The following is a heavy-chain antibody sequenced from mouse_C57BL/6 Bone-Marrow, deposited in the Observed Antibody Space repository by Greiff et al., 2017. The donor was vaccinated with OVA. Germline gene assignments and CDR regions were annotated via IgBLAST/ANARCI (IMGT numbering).Heavy chain of an antibody. CDR2: IYPRSGNT. CDR3: ARSLFITTVVALYYYAMDY. J-gene: IGHJ4*01. V-gene: IGHV1-81*01. CDR1: GYTFTSYG. Sequence: VQLQQSGAELARPGASVKLSCKASGYTFTSYGISWVKQRTGQGLEWIGEIYPRSGNTYYNEKFKGKATLTADKSSSTAYMELRSLTSEDSAVYFCARSLFITTVVALYYYAMDYWGQGTSVTVSS. D-gene: IGHD1-1*01.